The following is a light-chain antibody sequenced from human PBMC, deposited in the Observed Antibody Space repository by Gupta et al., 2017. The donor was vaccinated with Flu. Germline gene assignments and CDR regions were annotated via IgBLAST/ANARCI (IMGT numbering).Light chain of an antibody. CDR2: AAS. Sequence: GVTITCRASQYIRTSLVWYQHRPGTDPTVLISAASTLQSRVPSRFSGSGSGTAFTLIIASLQPEDVATYYCQELYSPPKRFGNGNKGAIK. CDR3: QELYSPPKR. V-gene: IGKV1-27*01. J-gene: IGKJ1*01. CDR1: QYIRTS.